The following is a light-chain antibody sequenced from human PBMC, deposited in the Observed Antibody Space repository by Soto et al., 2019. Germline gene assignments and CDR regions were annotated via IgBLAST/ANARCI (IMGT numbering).Light chain of an antibody. CDR1: QSVSSSH. J-gene: IGKJ4*01. V-gene: IGKV3-20*01. CDR2: GAS. Sequence: EVVLTQSPGTLSLSPGERATLSCRASQSVSSSHLAWYQQKPGQAPRLLIYGASNRATGIADRFSGSGSGTDFTLTISRLEPEAFAVYYCQQYGRSGLTFGGGTKVEI. CDR3: QQYGRSGLT.